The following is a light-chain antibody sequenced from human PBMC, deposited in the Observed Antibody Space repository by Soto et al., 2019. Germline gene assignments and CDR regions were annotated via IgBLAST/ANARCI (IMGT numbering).Light chain of an antibody. J-gene: IGKJ4*01. Sequence: DIQMTQSPSTLSTSVGDRVTITWRASQSISSWLAWYQQKPGKAPNLLIYKASSLKSGVPSRFSGSGSGTDFTLTISSLQPDDFATYYCQQYNSYPLTFGGGTKVEIK. CDR1: QSISSW. V-gene: IGKV1-5*03. CDR3: QQYNSYPLT. CDR2: KAS.